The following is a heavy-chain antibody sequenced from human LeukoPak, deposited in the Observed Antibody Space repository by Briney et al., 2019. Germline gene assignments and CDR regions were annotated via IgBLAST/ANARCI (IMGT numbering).Heavy chain of an antibody. CDR1: GFSVSTNY. CDR2: IYSGGTT. Sequence: PGGSLRLSCAASGFSVSTNYMSWVRQAPGKGLEWVSVIYSGGTTYYADSVKGRFTISRDNSKKTLYLQMNSLRAEDTAIYYCARAKYSSRWSLDYWGQGALVTVSS. CDR3: ARAKYSSRWSLDY. D-gene: IGHD6-13*01. J-gene: IGHJ4*02. V-gene: IGHV3-53*01.